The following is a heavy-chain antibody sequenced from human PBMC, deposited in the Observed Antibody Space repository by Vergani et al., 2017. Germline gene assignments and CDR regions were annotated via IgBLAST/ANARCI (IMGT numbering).Heavy chain of an antibody. CDR2: IKRDGTET. CDR3: ARISGGSAPYLHY. D-gene: IGHD2-15*01. CDR1: GFTFGDYY. Sequence: EVHLEESGGGLVQPGGSLRLSCAASGFTFGDYYMAWLRLAPGKGLDWVASIKRDGTETFYLDSVKGRFTISRDNAKTTLYLQMNSLRDEDRGVYYCARISGGSAPYLHYWGQGTLVTVAS. V-gene: IGHV3-7*01. J-gene: IGHJ1*01.